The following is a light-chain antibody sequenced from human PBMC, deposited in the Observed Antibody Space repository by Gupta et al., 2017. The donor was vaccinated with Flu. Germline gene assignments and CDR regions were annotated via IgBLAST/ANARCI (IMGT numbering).Light chain of an antibody. CDR2: AAS. CDR3: QQSYTTPIT. Sequence: GDRVTITCRGSQSIRNYLNWYQQQPGKAPRLLIYAASSLLSGVPSRFSGSGSGTDVTLTINSLQPEDYASYYCQQSYTTPITLGQGTRLEIK. CDR1: QSIRNY. J-gene: IGKJ5*01. V-gene: IGKV1-39*01.